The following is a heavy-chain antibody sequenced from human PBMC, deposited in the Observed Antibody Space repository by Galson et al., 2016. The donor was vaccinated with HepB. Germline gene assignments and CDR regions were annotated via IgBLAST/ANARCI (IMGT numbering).Heavy chain of an antibody. CDR2: ISGSGDST. CDR3: AKEGGYNAWLDY. J-gene: IGHJ4*02. V-gene: IGHV3-23*01. CDR1: GFTFSSYA. D-gene: IGHD5-24*01. Sequence: SLRLSCAASGFTFSSYAMSWVRQAPGKGLEWVSAISGSGDSTYHADSVKGRFTISRDNSKNTLFLQMNTLRAEDTAVYYCAKEGGYNAWLDYWGQGTLVTVSS.